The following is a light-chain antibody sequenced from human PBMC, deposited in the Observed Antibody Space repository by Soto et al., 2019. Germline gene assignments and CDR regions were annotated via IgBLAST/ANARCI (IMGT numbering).Light chain of an antibody. CDR3: QQLWT. Sequence: IQLTQSPSSLSASMGDRVTITCRASQSISDWLTWYQQKPGKAPKLLIYKASILENGVPSRFSGSGSGTDFTLTISSLQHDDFATYYCQQLWTFGQGTKVDIK. CDR1: QSISDW. J-gene: IGKJ1*01. V-gene: IGKV1-5*03. CDR2: KAS.